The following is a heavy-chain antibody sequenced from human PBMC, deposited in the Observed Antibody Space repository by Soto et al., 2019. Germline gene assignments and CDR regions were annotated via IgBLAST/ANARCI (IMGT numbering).Heavy chain of an antibody. J-gene: IGHJ5*01. CDR2: ITNRGTHT. Sequence: GGSLRLSCTASGFSFSSYTMNWVRQAPGKGLQWVASITNRGTHTYSADSVKGRFTISRDNDKNSLYLQMNNLRAEDTATYYCTRAHEVAWFDSWGHGTLVTVSS. CDR1: GFSFSSYT. CDR3: TRAHEVAWFDS. V-gene: IGHV3-21*06. D-gene: IGHD2-15*01.